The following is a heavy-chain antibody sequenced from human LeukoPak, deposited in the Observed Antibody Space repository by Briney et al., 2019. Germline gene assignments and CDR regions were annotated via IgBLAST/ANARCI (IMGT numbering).Heavy chain of an antibody. J-gene: IGHJ4*02. CDR1: GFTFSSYG. V-gene: IGHV3-30*02. D-gene: IGHD4-17*01. CDR2: IGYDRNSK. Sequence: GGPLRFSCAAYGFTFSSYGIHWVRQAPGKGLEWVAFIGYDRNSKHYADSVKGRFTISGDNSKNTLYLQMNSLRTEDTAVYYCAKNRRASGDYAGAFDYWGQGTLVTVSS. CDR3: AKNRRASGDYAGAFDY.